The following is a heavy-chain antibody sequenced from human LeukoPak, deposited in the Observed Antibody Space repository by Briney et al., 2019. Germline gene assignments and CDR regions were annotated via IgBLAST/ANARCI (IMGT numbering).Heavy chain of an antibody. J-gene: IGHJ4*02. Sequence: PGGSLRLSRAPSGFTFSSYSMNWVRQAPGKGLEWVSSISSSSSYIYYADPVKGRFTISRDNAKNSLYLQMNSLRAEDTAVYYCARDGGDYDYVWGSYRNPRIIDYWGQGTLVTVSS. CDR1: GFTFSSYS. D-gene: IGHD3-16*02. CDR2: ISSSSSYI. CDR3: ARDGGDYDYVWGSYRNPRIIDY. V-gene: IGHV3-21*01.